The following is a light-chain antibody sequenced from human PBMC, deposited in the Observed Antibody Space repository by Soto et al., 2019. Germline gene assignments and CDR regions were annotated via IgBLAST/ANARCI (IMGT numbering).Light chain of an antibody. J-gene: IGLJ1*01. CDR1: SSDVGNYKY. CDR3: FSYNSSGTYV. V-gene: IGLV2-14*01. CDR2: EVS. Sequence: QSVLTQPASVSGPPGQSITISCTGTSSDVGNYKYVSWYQQHPGKAPKLMIYEVSNRPSGVSNRFSGSKSGNTASLTISGLQDEEETDYYCFSYNSSGTYVFGTGTKVTVL.